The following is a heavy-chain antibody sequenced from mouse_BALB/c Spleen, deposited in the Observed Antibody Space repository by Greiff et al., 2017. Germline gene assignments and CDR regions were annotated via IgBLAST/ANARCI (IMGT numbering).Heavy chain of an antibody. Sequence: EVKLVESGGGLVKPGGSLKLSCAASGFAFSSYDMSWVRQTPEKRLEWVAYISSGGGSTYYPDTVKGRFTISRDNAKNTLYLQMSSLKSEDTAMYYCARHGYLAWFAYWGQGTLVTVSA. CDR3: ARHGYLAWFAY. V-gene: IGHV5-12-1*01. CDR1: GFAFSSYD. D-gene: IGHD2-2*01. CDR2: ISSGGGST. J-gene: IGHJ3*01.